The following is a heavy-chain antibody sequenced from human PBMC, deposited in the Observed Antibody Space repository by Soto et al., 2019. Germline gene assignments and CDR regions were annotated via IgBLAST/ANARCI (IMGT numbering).Heavy chain of an antibody. D-gene: IGHD2-15*01. Sequence: PSETLSLTCTVSGGSISSYYWSWIRQPPGKGLEWIGYIYYSGSTNYNPSLRSRVTISVGTSKNQFSLKLSSVTAADTAVYYCARGGGYCSGGSCYWYYYYYGMDVWGQGTTVTVSS. CDR1: GGSISSYY. V-gene: IGHV4-59*01. CDR3: ARGGGYCSGGSCYWYYYYYGMDV. J-gene: IGHJ6*02. CDR2: IYYSGST.